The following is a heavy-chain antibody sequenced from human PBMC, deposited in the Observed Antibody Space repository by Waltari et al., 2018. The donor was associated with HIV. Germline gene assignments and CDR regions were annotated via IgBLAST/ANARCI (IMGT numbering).Heavy chain of an antibody. CDR1: GHTFSSYG. CDR3: AGGRNGYQYNGLDA. D-gene: IGHD5-18*01. Sequence: QLVQSGDEVKKPGASVKVSCKASGHTFSSYGISWVRQAPGQGLGWMGWISIYNGNTNHAQNFQGRVTVTTDTSTSTAYMELRSLRSEDTALYYCAGGRNGYQYNGLDAWGQGTTVTVSS. V-gene: IGHV1-18*04. CDR2: ISIYNGNT. J-gene: IGHJ6*02.